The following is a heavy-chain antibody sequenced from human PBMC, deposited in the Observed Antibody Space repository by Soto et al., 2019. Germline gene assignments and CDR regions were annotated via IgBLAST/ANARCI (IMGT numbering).Heavy chain of an antibody. CDR1: GFTFSSYG. CDR2: IWYDGSNK. J-gene: IGHJ6*02. CDR3: ARTAAAGIYYYYYGMDV. V-gene: IGHV3-33*08. Sequence: PGGSLRLSCAASGFTFSSYGMHWVRQAPGKGLEWVAVIWYDGSNKYYADSVKGRFTISRDNSKNTLYLQMNSLRAEDAAVYYCARTAAAGIYYYYYGMDVWGQGTTVTVSS. D-gene: IGHD6-13*01.